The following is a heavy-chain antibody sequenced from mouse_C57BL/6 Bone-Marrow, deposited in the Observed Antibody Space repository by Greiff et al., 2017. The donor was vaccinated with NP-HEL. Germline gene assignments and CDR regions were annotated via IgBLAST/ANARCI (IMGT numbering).Heavy chain of an antibody. Sequence: EVQLQQSGPELVKPGASVKISCKASGYTFTDYYMNWVKQSHGKSLEWIGDINPNNGGTSYNQKFTGKATLTVDKSSSTAYMELRSLTSEDSAVYYCARERIYYGYYYAMDYWGQGTSVTVSS. V-gene: IGHV1-26*01. CDR2: INPNNGGT. D-gene: IGHD2-2*01. CDR3: ARERIYYGYYYAMDY. J-gene: IGHJ4*01. CDR1: GYTFTDYY.